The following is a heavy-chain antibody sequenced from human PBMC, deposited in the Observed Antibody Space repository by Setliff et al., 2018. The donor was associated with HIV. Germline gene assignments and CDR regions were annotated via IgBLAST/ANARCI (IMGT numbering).Heavy chain of an antibody. D-gene: IGHD5-18*01. CDR3: ASIELAAMVPVDY. CDR1: GFTFSSYT. Sequence: GGSLRLSCAASGFTFSSYTMNWIRQAPGKGLEWLSYISNTRTYTNNADSVKGRFTISRDNAKNSLFLQMNSLNAEDTAVYYCASIELAAMVPVDYWGQGTLVTVSS. CDR2: ISNTRTYT. J-gene: IGHJ4*02. V-gene: IGHV3-21*05.